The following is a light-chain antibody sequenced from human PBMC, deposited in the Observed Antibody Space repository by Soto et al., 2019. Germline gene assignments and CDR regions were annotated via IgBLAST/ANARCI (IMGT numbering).Light chain of an antibody. V-gene: IGLV1-47*01. Sequence: QSVLTQPPSASGTPGQRVTISCSGSSSNIGSNYVYWYQQLPGTAPKLLIYRNNQRPSGVPDRFSGSTSGTSASLAISGPRSEDEADYYCAAWDDSLSGGVFGGGTKLTVL. CDR3: AAWDDSLSGGV. CDR2: RNN. CDR1: SSNIGSNY. J-gene: IGLJ3*02.